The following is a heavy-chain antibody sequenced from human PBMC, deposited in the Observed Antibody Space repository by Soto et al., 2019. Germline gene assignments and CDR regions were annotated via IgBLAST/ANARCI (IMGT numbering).Heavy chain of an antibody. CDR1: GGTFSSYT. CDR3: ARLGGSIAVADLFSF. J-gene: IGHJ4*02. CDR2: IIPILGIA. V-gene: IGHV1-69*02. Sequence: GASVKVSCKASGGTFSSYTISWVRQAPGQGLEWMGRIIPILGIANYAQKFQGRVTITADKSTSTAYMELSSLRSEDTAVYYCARLGGSIAVADLFSFRGRGTLVTVSS. D-gene: IGHD6-19*01.